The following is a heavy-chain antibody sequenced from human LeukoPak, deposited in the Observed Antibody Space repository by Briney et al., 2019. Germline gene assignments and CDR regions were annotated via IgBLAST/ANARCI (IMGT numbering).Heavy chain of an antibody. CDR3: VKVAKYYYGSETYYFFEH. V-gene: IGHV3-7*01. CDR1: GFTFTTYW. CDR2: INQDGTEK. Sequence: GESLRLSCAASGFTFTTYWMSWVRQLPGKGLEWVANINQDGTEKYYVDSVKGRYTISRDNAKNSLGLQMNSLRVEDTGIYYCVKVAKYYYGSETYYFFEHWGQGTPVTASS. J-gene: IGHJ4*02. D-gene: IGHD3-10*01.